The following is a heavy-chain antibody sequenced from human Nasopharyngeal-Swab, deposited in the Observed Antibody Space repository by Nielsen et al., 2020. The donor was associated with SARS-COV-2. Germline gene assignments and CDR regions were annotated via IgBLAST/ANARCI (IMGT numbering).Heavy chain of an antibody. D-gene: IGHD3-10*01. CDR1: GFTFSSYA. Sequence: GGSLRLSCAASGFTFSSYAMRWVRQAPGKGLEWVAVISYDGSNKYYADSVKGRFTISRDNSKNTLYLQMNSLRAEDTAVYYCARESGLDAFDIWGQGTMVTVSS. V-gene: IGHV3-30*04. CDR3: ARESGLDAFDI. CDR2: ISYDGSNK. J-gene: IGHJ3*02.